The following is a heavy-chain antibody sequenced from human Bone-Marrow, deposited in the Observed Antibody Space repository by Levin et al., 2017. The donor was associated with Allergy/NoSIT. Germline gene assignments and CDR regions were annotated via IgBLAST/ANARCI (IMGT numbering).Heavy chain of an antibody. Sequence: ASVKVSCKASGYTFTGYYMHWVRQAPGQGLEWMGWINPNSGGTNYAQKFQGRVTMTRDTSISTAYMELSRLRSDDTAVYYCARPRPYMTYYYDSSGSFDIWGQGTMVTVSS. CDR1: GYTFTGYY. D-gene: IGHD3-22*01. J-gene: IGHJ3*02. CDR2: INPNSGGT. V-gene: IGHV1-2*02. CDR3: ARPRPYMTYYYDSSGSFDI.